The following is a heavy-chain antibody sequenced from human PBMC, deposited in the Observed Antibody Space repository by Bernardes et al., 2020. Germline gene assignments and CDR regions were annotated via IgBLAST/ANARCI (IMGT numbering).Heavy chain of an antibody. D-gene: IGHD3-22*01. V-gene: IGHV3-15*07. CDR2: IKSKTDGGTT. CDR1: GFTFSNAW. CDR3: TTDYGEYYYDSSGYLGGY. J-gene: IGHJ4*02. Sequence: GGSLRLSCAASGFTFSNAWMNWVRQAPGKGLEWVGRIKSKTDGGTTDYAAPVKGRFTISRDDSKNTLYLQMNSLKTEDTAVYYCTTDYGEYYYDSSGYLGGYWGQGTLVTVSS.